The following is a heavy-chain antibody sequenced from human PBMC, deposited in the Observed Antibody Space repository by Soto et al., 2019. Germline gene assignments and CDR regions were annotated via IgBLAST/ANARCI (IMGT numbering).Heavy chain of an antibody. J-gene: IGHJ4*02. D-gene: IGHD3-3*01. CDR2: INPNSGGT. CDR1: GYTFTGYY. Sequence: ASVKVSCKASGYTFTGYYMHWVRQAPGQGLEWMGWINPNSGGTNYAQKFQGWVTMTRDTSISTAYMELSRLRSDDTAVYYCARAIYDFWSGSYDYWGQGTLVTVS. CDR3: ARAIYDFWSGSYDY. V-gene: IGHV1-2*04.